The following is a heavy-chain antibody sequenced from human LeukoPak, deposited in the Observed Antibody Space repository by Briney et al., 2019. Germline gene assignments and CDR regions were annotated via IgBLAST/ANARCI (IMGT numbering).Heavy chain of an antibody. CDR2: VSAYNGGT. CDR1: GYSFSTTY. J-gene: IGHJ4*01. D-gene: IGHD1-26*01. CDR3: ARGGTYYPCIDY. V-gene: IGHV1-18*01. Sequence: ASVKVSCKASGYSFSTTYINWVRQAPGQGLEWMGRVSAYNGGTAYAQKFQGRVTMTTDSSTTTAYMDLASLRSDDTAVYYCARGGTYYPCIDYWGQGTLVTVSS.